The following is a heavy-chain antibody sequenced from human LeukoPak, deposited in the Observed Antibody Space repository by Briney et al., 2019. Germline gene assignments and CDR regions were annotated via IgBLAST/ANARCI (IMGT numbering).Heavy chain of an antibody. CDR3: AKGSGYSYGYPNWFDP. CDR1: GFTFSSYG. V-gene: IGHV3-30*18. CDR2: ISYDGSNK. D-gene: IGHD5-18*01. Sequence: GGSLRLSCAASGFTFSSYGMHWVRQAPGKGLEWVAVISYDGSNKYYADSVKGRFTISRDNSKNTLYLQMSSLRAEDTAVYYCAKGSGYSYGYPNWFDPWGQGTLVTVSS. J-gene: IGHJ5*02.